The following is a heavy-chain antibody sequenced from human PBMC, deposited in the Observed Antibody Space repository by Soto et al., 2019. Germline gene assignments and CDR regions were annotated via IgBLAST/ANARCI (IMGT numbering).Heavy chain of an antibody. J-gene: IGHJ4*02. CDR3: AKRASGSYFDY. Sequence: EVQLLESGGGLVQPGGSLRLSCEASGFTFSSYAMSWVRQAPGKGLEWVSVISGSGDSTYYADSVKGRFTTSRDNSKNTLYLQMNSLRAEDTAVYYCAKRASGSYFDYWGQGTLVTVSS. D-gene: IGHD3-10*01. V-gene: IGHV3-23*01. CDR1: GFTFSSYA. CDR2: ISGSGDST.